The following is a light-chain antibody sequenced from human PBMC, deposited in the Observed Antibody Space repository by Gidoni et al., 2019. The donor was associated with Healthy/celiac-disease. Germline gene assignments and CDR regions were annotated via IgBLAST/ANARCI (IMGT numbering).Light chain of an antibody. V-gene: IGKV3-11*01. CDR3: QQRSNWPT. Sequence: EIVLTQSPATLSLSPGERATLSCRASQSVSSYFAWYQKKPGQAPRLLIYDTSNRATGIPARCSGSGSGTDFTLTISSLEPEDFAVYYCQQRSNWPTFGGGTKVEIK. J-gene: IGKJ4*01. CDR1: QSVSSY. CDR2: DTS.